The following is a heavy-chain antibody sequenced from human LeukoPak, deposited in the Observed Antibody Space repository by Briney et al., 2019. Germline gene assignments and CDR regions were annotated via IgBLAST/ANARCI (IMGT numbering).Heavy chain of an antibody. CDR3: ARDSDYDFWSGYYPTYFDY. CDR2: ISSSSSYI. D-gene: IGHD3-3*01. V-gene: IGHV3-21*01. J-gene: IGHJ4*02. CDR1: GFTFSSYS. Sequence: GGSLRLSCAASGFTFSSYSMNWVRQAPGKGLEWVSSISSSSSYIYYADSVKGRFTISRDNAKNSLYLQVNSLRAEDTAVYYCARDSDYDFWSGYYPTYFDYWGQGTLVTVSS.